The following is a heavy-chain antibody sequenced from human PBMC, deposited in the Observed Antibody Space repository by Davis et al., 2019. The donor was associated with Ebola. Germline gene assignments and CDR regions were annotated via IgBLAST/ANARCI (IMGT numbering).Heavy chain of an antibody. V-gene: IGHV4-38-2*01. Sequence: SETLSLTCAVSGYSISSGYYWGWIRQPPGKGLEWIGSIYHSGSTYYNPSLKSRVTISVDTSKNQFSLKLSAVTAADTAVYYCAGEYYSDYWGQGTLVTVSS. CDR2: IYHSGST. CDR3: AGEYYSDY. CDR1: GYSISSGYY. J-gene: IGHJ4*02. D-gene: IGHD2/OR15-2a*01.